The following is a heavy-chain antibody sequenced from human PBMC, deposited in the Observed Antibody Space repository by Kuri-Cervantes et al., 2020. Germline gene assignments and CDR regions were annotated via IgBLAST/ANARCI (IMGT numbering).Heavy chain of an antibody. J-gene: IGHJ4*02. D-gene: IGHD3-10*01. Sequence: ASVKVSCKASGYTFTSYDFNWVRQATGQGLEWMGWMNPNSGNTGYAQKFQGRVTMTRNTSISTAYMELSSLRSEDTAVYYCARGPPMVRGVSNYWGQGTLVTVSS. CDR2: MNPNSGNT. CDR3: ARGPPMVRGVSNY. CDR1: GYTFTSYD. V-gene: IGHV1-8*01.